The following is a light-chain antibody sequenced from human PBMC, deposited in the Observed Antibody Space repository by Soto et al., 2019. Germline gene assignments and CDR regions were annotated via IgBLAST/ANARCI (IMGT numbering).Light chain of an antibody. CDR2: DAS. V-gene: IGKV3-11*01. CDR1: QSVSSTY. Sequence: EIVLTQSPDTLSLSPGERATVSCRASQSVSSTYLAWYQQKPGQAPRLLISDASNRATGIPARFSGSGSGTDFTLTISSLEPEDFAVYYCHQRQYWPPITFGQGTRLEIK. CDR3: HQRQYWPPIT. J-gene: IGKJ5*01.